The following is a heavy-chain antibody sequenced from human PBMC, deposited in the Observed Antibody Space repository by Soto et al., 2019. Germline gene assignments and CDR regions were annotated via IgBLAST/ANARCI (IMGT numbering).Heavy chain of an antibody. J-gene: IGHJ6*02. V-gene: IGHV1-18*01. CDR3: ASFNWNDFSVSHYYGMDV. CDR2: ISAYNGNT. D-gene: IGHD1-20*01. CDR1: GYTFTSYG. Sequence: ASVKVSCKASGYTFTSYGISWVRQAPGQGLEWMGWISAYNGNTNYAQKLQGRVTMTTDTSTSTAYMELRSLRSDDTAVYYCASFNWNDFSVSHYYGMDVWGQGTTVTVSS.